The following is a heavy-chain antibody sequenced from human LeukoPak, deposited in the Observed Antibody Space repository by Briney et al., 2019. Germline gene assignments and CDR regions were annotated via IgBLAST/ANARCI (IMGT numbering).Heavy chain of an antibody. J-gene: IGHJ4*02. CDR2: IKQDGSEK. V-gene: IGHV3-7*01. D-gene: IGHD6-19*01. CDR1: GFTFSSYW. CDR3: ARGVTSGWTYYFDY. Sequence: GGSLRLSCAASGFTFSSYWMSWVRQAPGKGLEWVANIKQDGSEKYYVDSVQGRFTISRDNAKNSLYLQMNSLRAEDTAVYYCARGVTSGWTYYFDYWGQGTLVTVSS.